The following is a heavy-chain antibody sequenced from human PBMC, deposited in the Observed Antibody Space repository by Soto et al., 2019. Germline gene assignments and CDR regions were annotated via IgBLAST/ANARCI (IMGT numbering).Heavy chain of an antibody. CDR2: ISPTGGTT. V-gene: IGHV3-23*01. D-gene: IGHD1-7*01. Sequence: GGSLRLSCATSGFIFRIYDMSWVRQAPGKGLEWVSGISPTGGTTYYADSVKGRFTISRDNSGHTLFLTLKSLRVDDTAIYYCAKLAPELSTSPRYFDSSGQGALVTVYS. CDR1: GFIFRIYD. J-gene: IGHJ4*03. CDR3: AKLAPELSTSPRYFDS.